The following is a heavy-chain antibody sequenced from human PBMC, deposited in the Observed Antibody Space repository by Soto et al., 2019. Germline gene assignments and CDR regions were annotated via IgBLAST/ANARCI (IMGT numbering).Heavy chain of an antibody. CDR2: IYYSGST. CDR3: AGDWGTIVVVPAAQSYYGSGGRRFLIT. J-gene: IGHJ4*02. CDR1: GGSISSGGYY. V-gene: IGHV4-31*03. Sequence: SETLSLTCTVSGGSISSGGYYWSWIRQHPGKGLEWIGYIYYSGSTYYNPSLKSRGTISVDTSKNQFSLKLSSVTAADTAVYYCAGDWGTIVVVPAAQSYYGSGGRRFLITGGRGTLVTVSS. D-gene: IGHD2-2*01.